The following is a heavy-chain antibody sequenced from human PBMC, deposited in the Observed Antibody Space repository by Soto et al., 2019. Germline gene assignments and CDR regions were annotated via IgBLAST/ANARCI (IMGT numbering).Heavy chain of an antibody. CDR3: ARVVTVLKTFHYWYFDL. CDR2: IIPIFGTA. CDR1: GGTFSSYA. V-gene: IGHV1-69*12. D-gene: IGHD4-17*01. Sequence: QVQLVQSGAEVKKPGSSVKVSCKASGGTFSSYAISWVRQAPGQGLEWMGGIIPIFGTANYAQKVQGRVTITVDESTSTGYKELSSLRSEDTAVYYCARVVTVLKTFHYWYFDLWGRGTLVTVSS. J-gene: IGHJ2*01.